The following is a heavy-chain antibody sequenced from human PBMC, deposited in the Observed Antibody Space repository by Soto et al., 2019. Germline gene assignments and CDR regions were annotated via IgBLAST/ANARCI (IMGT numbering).Heavy chain of an antibody. V-gene: IGHV1-2*02. J-gene: IGHJ5*02. CDR3: ARKALTYNWLDP. Sequence: SVKVSCKASGYTFTGYYMHWVRQAPGQGLEWMGWINPNSGGTNYAQKFQGRVTMTRDTSISTAYMELSRLRSDDTAVYYGARKALTYNWLDPWGQGTLVTVSS. CDR1: GYTFTGYY. D-gene: IGHD7-27*01. CDR2: INPNSGGT.